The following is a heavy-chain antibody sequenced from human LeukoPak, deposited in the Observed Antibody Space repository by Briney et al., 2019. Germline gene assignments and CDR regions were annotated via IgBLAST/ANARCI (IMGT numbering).Heavy chain of an antibody. Sequence: ETLSLTCTVAGVSITDYYWAWIRQAPGKGLEWVSAISAGGENTDYADSVKGRFTISRDNSKSTLYLQLNSLRAEDTAAYYCAKSEGSSSARRFDYWGQGTLVTVSS. CDR2: ISAGGENT. D-gene: IGHD6-19*01. CDR1: GVSITDYY. J-gene: IGHJ4*02. CDR3: AKSEGSSSARRFDY. V-gene: IGHV3-23*01.